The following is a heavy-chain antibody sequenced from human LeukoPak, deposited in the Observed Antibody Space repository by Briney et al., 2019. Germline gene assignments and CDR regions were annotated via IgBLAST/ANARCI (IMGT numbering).Heavy chain of an antibody. CDR2: ISDDGSAK. CDR1: GFTFSTYA. D-gene: IGHD6-19*01. J-gene: IGHJ5*02. CDR3: ARDLIAVTGTGFWFDP. V-gene: IGHV3-30-3*01. Sequence: GRSLRLSCAASGFTFSTYAIHWVRQAPGKGLEWVAVISDDGSAKYYADSVKGRFTISRDNSKNMLYLQMNSLRAEDSAVYYCARDLIAVTGTGFWFDPRGQGTLVTVSS.